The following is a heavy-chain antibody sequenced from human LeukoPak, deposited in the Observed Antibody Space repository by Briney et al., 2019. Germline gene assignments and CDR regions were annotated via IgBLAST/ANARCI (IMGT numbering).Heavy chain of an antibody. Sequence: GASVKVSCKASGYTFTGYYMHWVRQAPGRGLEWMGWINPNSGGTNYAQKFQGRVTMTRDTSISTAYMELSRLRSDDTAVYYCARERKMSNWFDPWGQGTLVTVSS. CDR3: ARERKMSNWFDP. V-gene: IGHV1-2*02. CDR2: INPNSGGT. J-gene: IGHJ5*02. CDR1: GYTFTGYY.